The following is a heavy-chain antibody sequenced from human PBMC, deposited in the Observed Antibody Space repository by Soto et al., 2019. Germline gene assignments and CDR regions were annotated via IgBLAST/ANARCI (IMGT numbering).Heavy chain of an antibody. J-gene: IGHJ5*02. D-gene: IGHD2-15*01. V-gene: IGHV1-18*01. CDR1: GYTFTSYG. CDR2: ISAYNGNT. CDR3: AREYEYCSGGSCYPNWFDP. Sequence: ASVKVSCKASGYTFTSYGISWVRQAPGQGLEWMGWISAYNGNTNYAQKLQGRVTMTTDTSTSTAYMELRSLRSDDTAVYYCAREYEYCSGGSCYPNWFDPWGQGTLVTVS.